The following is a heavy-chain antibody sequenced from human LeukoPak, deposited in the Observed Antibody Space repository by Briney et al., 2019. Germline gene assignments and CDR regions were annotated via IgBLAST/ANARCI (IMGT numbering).Heavy chain of an antibody. V-gene: IGHV3-23*01. CDR1: GFTFSSYA. Sequence: PGGSLRLSCAASGFTFSSYAMSWVRQAPGKGLEWVSAISGSGGSTYYADSVKGRFTISRDNSKNTLYLQMNSLRAEDTAVYYCAKASRYYHILTLDYWGQGTLVTVSS. CDR2: ISGSGGST. D-gene: IGHD3-9*01. CDR3: AKASRYYHILTLDY. J-gene: IGHJ4*02.